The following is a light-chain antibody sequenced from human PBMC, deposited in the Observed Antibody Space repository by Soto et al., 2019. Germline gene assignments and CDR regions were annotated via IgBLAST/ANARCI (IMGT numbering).Light chain of an antibody. Sequence: EIVLTQSPAPLSLSPGERATISCRASQSINRHLAWYRQKPGQAPRLLIYDASTRATGIPARFSGSGSGTDFTLTISSIEPEDFGVDYCQQRSNWPPVTFGGGTKVEIK. J-gene: IGKJ4*01. CDR2: DAS. CDR3: QQRSNWPPVT. V-gene: IGKV3-11*01. CDR1: QSINRH.